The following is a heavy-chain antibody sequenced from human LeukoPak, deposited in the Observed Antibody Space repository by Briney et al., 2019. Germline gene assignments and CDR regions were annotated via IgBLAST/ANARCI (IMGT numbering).Heavy chain of an antibody. D-gene: IGHD1-14*01. J-gene: IGHJ4*02. CDR1: GFSFSSFW. Sequence: PGGSLRLSCAASGFSFSSFWMHWVRQAPGKGLVWVSRINSDGRSTNDADSVKGRFTISRDNAKNTLYLQMNSLRAEDTAVYYCARAPYHPFDYWGQGTLVTVSS. CDR3: ARAPYHPFDY. V-gene: IGHV3-74*01. CDR2: INSDGRST.